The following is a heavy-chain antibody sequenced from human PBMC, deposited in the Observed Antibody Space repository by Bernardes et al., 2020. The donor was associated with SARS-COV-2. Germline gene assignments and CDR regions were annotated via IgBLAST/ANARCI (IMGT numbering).Heavy chain of an antibody. CDR2: VHYRVGF. CDR1: GDSITSFY. J-gene: IGHJ5*02. CDR3: ARDASSGWIGPHDR. Sequence: SETLSLTCTVPGDSITSFYWSWIRQPPGKGLEWIGYVHYRVGFKYNPSLKSRVSMSIDTSRSQFSLTVRSVTAADTAVYYCARDASSGWIGPHDRWGQGILVTVSS. D-gene: IGHD6-19*01. V-gene: IGHV4-59*01.